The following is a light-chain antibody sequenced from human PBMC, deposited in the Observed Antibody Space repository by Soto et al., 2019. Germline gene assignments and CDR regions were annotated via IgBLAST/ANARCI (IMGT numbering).Light chain of an antibody. V-gene: IGLV6-57*02. CDR2: EDN. CDR1: GGSIASNY. Sequence: NFMLTQPHSVSESPGKTVTISCSASGGSIASNYVQWYQQRPGSAPTTVIYEDNQRPSGVPVRFSGSIDSSSNSASLTISGLKTEDEADYYCQSYEDSRSVFGTGTKVTVL. J-gene: IGLJ1*01. CDR3: QSYEDSRSV.